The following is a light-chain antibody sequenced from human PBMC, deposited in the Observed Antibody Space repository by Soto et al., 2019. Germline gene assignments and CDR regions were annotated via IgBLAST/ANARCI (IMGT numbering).Light chain of an antibody. V-gene: IGLV1-44*01. CDR1: DSNIGSNT. CDR2: SNN. J-gene: IGLJ3*02. Sequence: QAVVTQPPSASGTPGQRVTISCSGGDSNIGSNTVNWYQQLPGTAPKLLIYSNNQRPSGVPDRFSGSKSGTSASLAISGLQSEDEADYYCAAWDDSLNGWVFGGGTKLTVL. CDR3: AAWDDSLNGWV.